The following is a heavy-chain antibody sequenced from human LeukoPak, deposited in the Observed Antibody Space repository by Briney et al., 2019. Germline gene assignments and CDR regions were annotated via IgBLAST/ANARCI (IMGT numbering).Heavy chain of an antibody. CDR1: GGSISSYY. J-gene: IGHJ4*02. D-gene: IGHD6-13*01. Sequence: SETLSLACTVSGGSISSYYWNWIRQPPGKGLEWIGFVSYSGSTNYNPSLQSRVTISRDTSKNQFSLKLSSVTAADTAVYYCARRGLSSSFDYWGQGTLVTVSS. CDR2: VSYSGST. V-gene: IGHV4-59*01. CDR3: ARRGLSSSFDY.